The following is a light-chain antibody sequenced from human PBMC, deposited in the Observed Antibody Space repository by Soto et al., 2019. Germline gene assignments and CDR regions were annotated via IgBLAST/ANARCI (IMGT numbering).Light chain of an antibody. V-gene: IGKV1-33*01. Sequence: IQMTQSPSSLSASVGDRVTITCQASQGITNYLNWYQQKPGQAPKLLIYDASNLETGVPSRFSESGSGTHFTLTISSLQPEDIATYYCQHYDTLPITFGQGTRLDIK. CDR2: DAS. CDR1: QGITNY. CDR3: QHYDTLPIT. J-gene: IGKJ5*01.